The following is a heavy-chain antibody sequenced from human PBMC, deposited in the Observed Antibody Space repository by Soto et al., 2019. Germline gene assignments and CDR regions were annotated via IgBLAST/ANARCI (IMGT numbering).Heavy chain of an antibody. J-gene: IGHJ6*03. D-gene: IGHD3-16*02. CDR3: ARERGETYYDYIWGSYRYGYYYYYMDV. CDR1: GYTFTNYI. V-gene: IGHV1-18*01. Sequence: ASVKVSCKASGYTFTNYIITWVRQAPGQGLEWMGWIIGYNGNTNYAQNFQGRVTMTADTSTSTAYMDLRSLRSDDTAVYYCARERGETYYDYIWGSYRYGYYYYYMDVXGKGTTVTVSS. CDR2: IIGYNGNT.